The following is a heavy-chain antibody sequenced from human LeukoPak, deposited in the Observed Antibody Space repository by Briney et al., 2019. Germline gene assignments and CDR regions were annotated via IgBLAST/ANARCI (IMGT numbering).Heavy chain of an antibody. Sequence: SEALSLTCSVSGGSISSSSSYWGWIRQPPGKGLEWIGSIYYSGSSFDNPALKSRVTISVDTSKNQFSLKLSSVTAADTAVYYCARHRSGWLQSSFDYWGQGTLVTVSS. J-gene: IGHJ4*02. CDR2: IYYSGSS. D-gene: IGHD5-24*01. CDR3: ARHRSGWLQSSFDY. CDR1: GGSISSSSSY. V-gene: IGHV4-39*01.